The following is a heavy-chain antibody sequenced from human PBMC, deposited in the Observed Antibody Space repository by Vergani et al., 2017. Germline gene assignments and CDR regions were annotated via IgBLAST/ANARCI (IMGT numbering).Heavy chain of an antibody. CDR2: FDPEHGEV. V-gene: IGHV1-24*01. CDR1: GYSLTELT. Sequence: QVQLVQSGSEVRKPGASVKVSCQVSGYSLTELTIHWVRQAPGKGLEWMGGFDPEHGEVTFAHHIQGRVTMTEDRSTDTAYIELSSLRPEDTALYYCAIVTYYYDSSGYYLGYWGQGTLVTVSS. J-gene: IGHJ4*02. CDR3: AIVTYYYDSSGYYLGY. D-gene: IGHD3-22*01.